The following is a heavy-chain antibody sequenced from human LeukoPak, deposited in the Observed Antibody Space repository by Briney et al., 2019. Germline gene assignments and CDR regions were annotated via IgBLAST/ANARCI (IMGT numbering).Heavy chain of an antibody. V-gene: IGHV3-23*01. Sequence: RPGGSLRLSCAASGFPFSTNDMSWVRQAPGKGLEWVSAISGSASGGTTYEDSVKGRFTISRDNSKGTPYLQMNSLRAEDTAVYYCAKVKTHWYFDNWGRGTLVTVSS. CDR3: AKVKTHWYFDN. D-gene: IGHD1-1*01. CDR2: ISGSASGGT. J-gene: IGHJ4*02. CDR1: GFPFSTND.